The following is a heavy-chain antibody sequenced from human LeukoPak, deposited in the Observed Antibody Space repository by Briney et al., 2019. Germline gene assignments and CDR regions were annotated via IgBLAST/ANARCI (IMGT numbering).Heavy chain of an antibody. V-gene: IGHV4-39*07. CDR1: GGSISSSSYY. Sequence: PSETLSLTCTVSGGSISSSSYYWGWIRQPPGKGLEWIGSIYYSGSTYYNPSLKSRVTISVDTSKNQFSLKLSSVTAADTAVYYCARVVDTGVYIDSWGQGTLVTVSS. J-gene: IGHJ4*02. CDR2: IYYSGST. D-gene: IGHD2-15*01. CDR3: ARVVDTGVYIDS.